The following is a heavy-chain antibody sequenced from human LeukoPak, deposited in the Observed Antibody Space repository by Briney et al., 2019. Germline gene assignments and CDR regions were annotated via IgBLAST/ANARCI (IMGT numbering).Heavy chain of an antibody. D-gene: IGHD4-17*01. V-gene: IGHV3-48*04. J-gene: IGHJ6*02. CDR3: ARDRRHGESEVDYYYGMDV. CDR2: ISASSSAM. CDR1: GFSLSTYS. Sequence: GGSLRLSCAASGFSLSTYSMNWVRQAPGKGLEWVSYISASSSAMFHADSVKGRFTVSRDNAKNAVYLQMNSLRGEDTAVYYCARDRRHGESEVDYYYGMDVWGQGTTVTVSS.